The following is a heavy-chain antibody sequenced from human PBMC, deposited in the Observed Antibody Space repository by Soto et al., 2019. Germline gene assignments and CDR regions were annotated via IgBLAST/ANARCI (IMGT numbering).Heavy chain of an antibody. Sequence: EVRLVESGGGLVQPGGSLRLSCEASGFTFSSRWMTWVRQGPGKGLEWVANIHADKNAKDYVDSVKGRFTISRDNAKNSLYLQMNSLRDGDTAVYYCATHDGPAAAGLVLDFWGQGALVIVSS. D-gene: IGHD6-25*01. CDR1: GFTFSSRW. CDR2: IHADKNAK. CDR3: ATHDGPAAAGLVLDF. V-gene: IGHV3-7*02. J-gene: IGHJ4*02.